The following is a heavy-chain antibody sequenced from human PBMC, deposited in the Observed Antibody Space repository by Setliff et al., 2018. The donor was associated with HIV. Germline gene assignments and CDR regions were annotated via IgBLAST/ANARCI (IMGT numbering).Heavy chain of an antibody. CDR3: AHMYSSSWYLSPSEHFRH. V-gene: IGHV2-5*01. CDR2: IYWNDDK. D-gene: IGHD6-13*01. J-gene: IGHJ1*01. Sequence: SGPTLVNPTQPLTLTCTFSGFSFSTSGVAVGWIRQPPGKALEWLGIIYWNDDKRYRPSLKHRLTLSKDTSRDQVVLTMTNMDPVDTATYYCAHMYSSSWYLSPSEHFRHWGQGTLVTVSS. CDR1: GFSFSTSGVA.